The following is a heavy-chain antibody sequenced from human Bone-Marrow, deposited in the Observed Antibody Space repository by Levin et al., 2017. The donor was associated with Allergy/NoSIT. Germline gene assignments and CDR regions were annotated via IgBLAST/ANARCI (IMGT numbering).Heavy chain of an antibody. Sequence: PGGSLRLSCAASGFSFDDHGMTWVRQAPGKGLEWVSDINWNGGSTGYVDSVKGRFTISRDNAKNSLYLQMDGLRAEDTALYYCVRLGGIVEAVDAFDIWGQGTMVTVSS. J-gene: IGHJ3*02. D-gene: IGHD1-26*01. V-gene: IGHV3-20*04. CDR1: GFSFDDHG. CDR3: VRLGGIVEAVDAFDI. CDR2: INWNGGST.